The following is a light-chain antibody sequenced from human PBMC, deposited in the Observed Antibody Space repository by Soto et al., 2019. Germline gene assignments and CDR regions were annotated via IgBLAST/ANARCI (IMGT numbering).Light chain of an antibody. J-gene: IGKJ3*01. CDR3: QKYGRSPFT. CDR1: QSVSSSY. CDR2: GAS. Sequence: EIVLTQSPGTLSLSPGERATLSCRASQSVSSSYLAWYQQKPGQAPRLLIYGASSRATGIPGRFSGSGSGTDFTLTISRLEPEDFGVYYCQKYGRSPFTFGPGTKVDIK. V-gene: IGKV3-20*01.